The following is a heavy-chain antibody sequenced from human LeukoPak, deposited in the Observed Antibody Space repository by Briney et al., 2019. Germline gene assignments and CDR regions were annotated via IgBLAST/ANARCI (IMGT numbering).Heavy chain of an antibody. CDR1: GFTFSSYG. CDR3: ARDRGTAMSYFDY. J-gene: IGHJ4*02. Sequence: GGPLRLSCAASGFTFSSYGMHWVRQAPGKGLEWVAVIWYDGSNKYYADSVKGRFTISRDNSKNTLYLQMNSLRAEDTAVYYCARDRGTAMSYFDYWGQGTLVTVSS. D-gene: IGHD5-18*01. V-gene: IGHV3-33*01. CDR2: IWYDGSNK.